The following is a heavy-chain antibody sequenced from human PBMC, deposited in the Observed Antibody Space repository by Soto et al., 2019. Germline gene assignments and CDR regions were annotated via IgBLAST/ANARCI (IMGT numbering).Heavy chain of an antibody. CDR2: IYWDDDK. J-gene: IGHJ3*01. D-gene: IGHD2-2*01. CDR1: GFSLSADGVG. V-gene: IGHV2-5*02. Sequence: QITLKESGPTLVKPTQTLTLTCTFSGFSLSADGVGVGWIRQPPGKALEWLALIYWDDDKRYRPSLKSRLTITKATSKNQVVLTMTNMDPVDTATYYCAHAYGGTSWPNDAFDVWGQGTMVTVSS. CDR3: AHAYGGTSWPNDAFDV.